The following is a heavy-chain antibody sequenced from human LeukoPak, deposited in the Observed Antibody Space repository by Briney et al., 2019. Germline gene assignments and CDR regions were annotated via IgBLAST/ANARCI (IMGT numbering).Heavy chain of an antibody. D-gene: IGHD3-22*01. V-gene: IGHV3-23*01. CDR3: AKDGITMIVVVRHTSRYFDY. Sequence: PGGSLRLSCAASGFTFSSYAMSWVRQAPGKGLEWVSAISGSGGSTYYADSVKGRFTISRDNSKNTLYLQMNSLRAEDTAVYYCAKDGITMIVVVRHTSRYFDYWGQGTLVTVSS. J-gene: IGHJ4*02. CDR2: ISGSGGST. CDR1: GFTFSSYA.